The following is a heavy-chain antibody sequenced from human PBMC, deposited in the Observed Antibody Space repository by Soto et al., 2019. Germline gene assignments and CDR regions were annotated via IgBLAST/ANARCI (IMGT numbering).Heavy chain of an antibody. V-gene: IGHV3-48*02. CDR2: ISSSSSTI. CDR3: ARGDTAMVPPGGMDV. J-gene: IGHJ6*02. D-gene: IGHD5-18*01. CDR1: GFTFSSYS. Sequence: GGSLRLSCAASGFTFSSYSMNWVGQGPGKGLEWVSYISSSSSTIYYADSVKGRFTISRDNAKNSLYLQMNSLRDEDTAVYYCARGDTAMVPPGGMDVWGQGTTVTVSS.